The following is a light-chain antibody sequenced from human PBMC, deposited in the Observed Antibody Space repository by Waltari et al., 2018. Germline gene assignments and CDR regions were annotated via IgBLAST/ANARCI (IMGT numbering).Light chain of an antibody. CDR2: EVS. V-gene: IGLV2-8*01. CDR1: SSDVGGYAY. CDR3: SSYAGSNNAV. Sequence: QSALTQPPSASGSPGQSLTISCTGTSSDVGGYAYVSWYQQHPGKAPKLMIYEVSKRPSGVPDRFSGSKSGNTASLTVSGLQAEDEADYYCSSYAGSNNAVFGGGTHLTVL. J-gene: IGLJ7*01.